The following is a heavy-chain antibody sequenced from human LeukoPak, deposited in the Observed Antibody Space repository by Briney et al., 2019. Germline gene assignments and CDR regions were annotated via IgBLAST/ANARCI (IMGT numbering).Heavy chain of an antibody. V-gene: IGHV4-59*01. CDR3: ARYVWGSYPTFEDY. D-gene: IGHD3-16*02. CDR1: GGSISSYD. CDR2: IYYSGST. J-gene: IGHJ4*02. Sequence: KPSETLSLTYTVSGGSISSYDWSWIRQPPGKGLEWIGYIYYSGSTNYNPSLKSRVTISVDMSKNQFSLKLSSVTAADTAVYYCARYVWGSYPTFEDYWGQGTLVTVSS.